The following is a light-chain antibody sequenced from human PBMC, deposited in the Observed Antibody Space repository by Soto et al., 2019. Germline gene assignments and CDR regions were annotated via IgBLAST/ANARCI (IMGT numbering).Light chain of an antibody. CDR2: AAS. V-gene: IGKV1-9*01. J-gene: IGKJ4*01. CDR1: QAISSS. CDR3: QQLNSYPLT. Sequence: DIQLTQSPSFLSASVGDTVTITCRASQAISSSLAWYQQNPGKAPKLLLYAASTLQSGVPPRFSGSGSGTEFTLTISILQPEDFATYYCQQLNSYPLTFGGGAKVEI.